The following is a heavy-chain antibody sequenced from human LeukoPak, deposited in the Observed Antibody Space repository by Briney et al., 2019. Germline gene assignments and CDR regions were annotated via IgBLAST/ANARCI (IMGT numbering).Heavy chain of an antibody. Sequence: GWALRLSCAGSGFTFSRYEMNWLDQAPRKGLEGVSGGNWNDGSKGFPDSVKGRFTISTENANNSLYLQKNSLRAEDTAVYYCARDGSSGWYRDYYYYYIDVWGKGTLVTVSS. V-gene: IGHV3-20*04. CDR2: GNWNDGSK. D-gene: IGHD6-19*01. CDR3: ARDGSSGWYRDYYYYYIDV. CDR1: GFTFSRYE. J-gene: IGHJ6*03.